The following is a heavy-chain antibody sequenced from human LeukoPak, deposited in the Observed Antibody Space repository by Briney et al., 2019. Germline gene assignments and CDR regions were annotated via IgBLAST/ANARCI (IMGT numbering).Heavy chain of an antibody. D-gene: IGHD5-12*01. V-gene: IGHV3-7*01. CDR2: IQKDGSQK. Sequence: HPGGSLRLSCAASGFTLSGYWMSWVRQAPGKGLEWVASIQKDGSQKYYLESVKGRFTISRDNTKNSLYLHMSSLRADDTAVYFCATVAGYFDYWGQGTLVTVSS. CDR3: ATVAGYFDY. CDR1: GFTLSGYW. J-gene: IGHJ4*02.